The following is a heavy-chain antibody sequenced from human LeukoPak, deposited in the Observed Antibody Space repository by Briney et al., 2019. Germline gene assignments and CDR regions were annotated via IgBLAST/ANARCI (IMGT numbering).Heavy chain of an antibody. V-gene: IGHV4-4*07. CDR3: AREGYSSSWYRFNWFDP. CDR1: GASVNSYY. D-gene: IGHD6-13*01. J-gene: IGHJ5*02. CDR2: LYTSGRT. Sequence: SETLSLTCTVSGASVNSYYWSWIRQPAGKGLEWIGRLYTSGRTDYNPSLKSRVTMSVDTSKTQFSLKLSSVTAADTAVYYCAREGYSSSWYRFNWFDPWGQGTLVTVSS.